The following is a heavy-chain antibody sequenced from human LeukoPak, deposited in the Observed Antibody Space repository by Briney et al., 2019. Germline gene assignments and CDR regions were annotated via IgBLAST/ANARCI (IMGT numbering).Heavy chain of an antibody. J-gene: IGHJ4*02. CDR1: GFTFSSYS. V-gene: IGHV3-48*02. CDR2: ITASGTAM. CDR3: ASSGSYRFDY. Sequence: GGSLRLSCAASGFTFSSYSMNWVRQAPGKGLEWVSHITASGTAMIYADSVKGRFTISRDNARNSLYLQMNSLRDEDTAVYYCASSGSYRFDYWGQGTLVTVSS. D-gene: IGHD1-26*01.